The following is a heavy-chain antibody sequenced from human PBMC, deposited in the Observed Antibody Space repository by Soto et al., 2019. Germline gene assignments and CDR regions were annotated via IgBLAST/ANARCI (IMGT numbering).Heavy chain of an antibody. V-gene: IGHV5-51*01. CDR3: ARDYCSGTTCYEVDY. CDR2: INPGDSDT. D-gene: IGHD2-2*01. J-gene: IGHJ4*02. CDR1: GYRFNNYL. Sequence: PGASLEISCKGSGYRFNNYLIGWVRQVPGKGLEWMGIINPGDSDTRYSPTFQGQVTISADKSINTAYLKWSSLKASHTAMYYCARDYCSGTTCYEVDYWGQGTQVTV.